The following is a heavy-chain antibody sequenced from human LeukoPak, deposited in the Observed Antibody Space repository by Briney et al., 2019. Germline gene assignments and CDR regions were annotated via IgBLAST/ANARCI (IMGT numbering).Heavy chain of an antibody. CDR3: ARDREGGSESEGMDV. J-gene: IGHJ6*02. V-gene: IGHV1-69*13. CDR2: IIPIFGTA. D-gene: IGHD1-14*01. Sequence: GASVKVSSKASGGTFSSYAISWVRQAPGQGLEWMGGIIPIFGTANYAQKFQGRVTITADESTSTAYMELSSLRSEDTAVYYCARDREGGSESEGMDVWGQGTTVTVSS. CDR1: GGTFSSYA.